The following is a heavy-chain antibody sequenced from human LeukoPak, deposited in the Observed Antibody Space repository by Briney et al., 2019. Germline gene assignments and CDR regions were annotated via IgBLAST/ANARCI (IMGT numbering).Heavy chain of an antibody. CDR1: GYTFTSYG. D-gene: IGHD3-22*01. J-gene: IGHJ5*02. CDR3: ARTVGGYYDSSLGCWFDP. Sequence: ASVKVSCKASGYTFTSYGISWVRQAPGQGLEWMGWISAYNGNTNYAQKLQGRVTMTTDTSTSTAYMELRSPRSDDTAVYYCARTVGGYYDSSLGCWFDPWGQGTLVTVSS. CDR2: ISAYNGNT. V-gene: IGHV1-18*01.